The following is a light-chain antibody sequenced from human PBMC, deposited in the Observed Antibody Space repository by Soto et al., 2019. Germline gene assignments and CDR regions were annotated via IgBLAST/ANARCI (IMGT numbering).Light chain of an antibody. CDR1: QSVSSDF. CDR2: GAS. Sequence: EIVLTQSLGTLSLSPGERAALSCRASQSVSSDFLAWYQHKPGQAPRLLIYGASTRATGIPDRFSVSGSGTDFTLTISRLEPEDFAVYYCQHFGTSLYSFGQGTKLEIK. CDR3: QHFGTSLYS. V-gene: IGKV3-20*01. J-gene: IGKJ2*01.